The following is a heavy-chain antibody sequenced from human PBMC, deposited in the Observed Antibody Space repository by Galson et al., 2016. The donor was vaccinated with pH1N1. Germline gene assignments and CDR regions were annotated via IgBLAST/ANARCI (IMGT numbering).Heavy chain of an antibody. D-gene: IGHD3/OR15-3a*01. CDR2: IKQNGNEK. J-gene: IGHJ6*02. Sequence: SLRLSCAASGFTLTSYWMNWVRQAPGKGLEWVANIKQNGNEKYYVDSVKGRFTISRDNAKNSVYLQMNSLRAEDTAVYYCVRDRGFLDDYYYGMDVWGHGTTVTVSS. CDR3: VRDRGFLDDYYYGMDV. V-gene: IGHV3-7*01. CDR1: GFTLTSYW.